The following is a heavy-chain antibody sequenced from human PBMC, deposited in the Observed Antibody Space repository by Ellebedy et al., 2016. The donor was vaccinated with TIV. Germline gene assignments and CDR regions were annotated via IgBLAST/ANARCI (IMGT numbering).Heavy chain of an antibody. J-gene: IGHJ4*02. CDR3: ARDVFFGLFD. D-gene: IGHD3/OR15-3a*01. V-gene: IGHV3-20*04. Sequence: GESLKISCAASGFTFDDYGMSWVRQAPGKGLEWVSVVYSGGNTYYADSVKGRFTISRDNAKNSLHLQMNSLRDEDTAVYYCARDVFFGLFDWGQGTLVTVSS. CDR1: GFTFDDYG. CDR2: VYSGGNT.